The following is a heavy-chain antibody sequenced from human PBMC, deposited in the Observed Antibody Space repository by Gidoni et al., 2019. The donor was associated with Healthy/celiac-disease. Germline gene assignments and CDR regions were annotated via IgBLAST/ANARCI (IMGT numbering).Heavy chain of an antibody. D-gene: IGHD1-26*01. V-gene: IGHV1-24*01. J-gene: IGHJ5*02. CDR1: GYTLTELS. CDR3: ATVVGAPS. CDR2: FDPEDGKP. Sequence: QVQLVQSGAEVKKPGASVKVSCKVSGYTLTELSMPGVRQAPGKGLEWMGGFDPEDGKPISAQKFQGRVTMTENTSTATAYRERSGLRSEATAVYYCATVVGAPSWGQGTLVTVSS.